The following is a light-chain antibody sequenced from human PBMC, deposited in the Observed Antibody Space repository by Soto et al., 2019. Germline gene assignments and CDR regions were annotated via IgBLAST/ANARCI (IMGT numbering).Light chain of an antibody. CDR3: MQGTHWPPT. Sequence: DVVMTQSPLSLPVTLGQPASISCRSSQSLVYSDGNTYLNWLQQRPGQPPRRLIYKVSNRDSGVPDRFSGSGSGTDFTLKISRVEAEDVGVYYCMQGTHWPPTFGQGTKVEIK. V-gene: IGKV2-30*01. CDR1: QSLVYSDGNTY. CDR2: KVS. J-gene: IGKJ1*01.